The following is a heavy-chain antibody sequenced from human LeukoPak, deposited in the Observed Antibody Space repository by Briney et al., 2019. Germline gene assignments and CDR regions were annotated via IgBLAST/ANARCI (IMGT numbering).Heavy chain of an antibody. CDR1: GFTFSTFW. CDR2: IKQDGSEK. J-gene: IGHJ4*02. V-gene: IGHV3-7*01. D-gene: IGHD6-19*01. Sequence: GGSLRLSCAAPGFTFSTFWVNWVRQTPGKGLEWVANIKQDGSEKYYVDSVKGRFTISRDNAKNSLYLQMNSLRDEDTAVYYCARSSGWIIDFWGQGTLVTVSS. CDR3: ARSSGWIIDF.